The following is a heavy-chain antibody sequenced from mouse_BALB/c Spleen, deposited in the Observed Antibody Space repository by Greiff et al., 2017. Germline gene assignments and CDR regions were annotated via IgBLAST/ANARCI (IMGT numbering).Heavy chain of an antibody. CDR3: ARDRGYRYWYFDV. CDR2: IYPGDGST. V-gene: IGHV1S56*01. D-gene: IGHD2-14*01. Sequence: VQLVESGPELVKPGALVKISCKASGYTFTSYDINWVKQRPGQGLEWIGWIYPGDGSTKYNEKFKGKATLTADKSSSTAYMQLSSLTSENSAVYFCARDRGYRYWYFDVWGAGTTVTVSS. J-gene: IGHJ1*01. CDR1: GYTFTSYD.